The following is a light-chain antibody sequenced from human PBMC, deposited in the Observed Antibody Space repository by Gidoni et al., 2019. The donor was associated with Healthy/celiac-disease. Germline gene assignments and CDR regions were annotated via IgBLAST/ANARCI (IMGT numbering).Light chain of an antibody. CDR3: QQSYSTPPT. J-gene: IGKJ1*01. Sequence: DIQLTQSPSSLSASVGDRVTITCRASQSISSYLHWYQQKPGKSPKLLIYAASSLQSGVPSRFSGSGYGTDLTLTISSLQPEDFATYYCQQSYSTPPTFGQGTKVEIK. V-gene: IGKV1-39*01. CDR2: AAS. CDR1: QSISSY.